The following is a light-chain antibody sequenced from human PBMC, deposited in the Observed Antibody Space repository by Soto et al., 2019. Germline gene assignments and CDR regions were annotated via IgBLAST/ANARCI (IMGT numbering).Light chain of an antibody. V-gene: IGKV1-17*01. J-gene: IGKJ1*01. Sequence: DIQMTQSPSSLSASVGDRVTITCRASQGIGNDLSWYQQKPGAAPRRLIFGASSLQSGVPSRFSGSGSGTEFTLTISSLQPEDFATYYCLQYNTDPRTFGQGTRVEF. CDR2: GAS. CDR1: QGIGND. CDR3: LQYNTDPRT.